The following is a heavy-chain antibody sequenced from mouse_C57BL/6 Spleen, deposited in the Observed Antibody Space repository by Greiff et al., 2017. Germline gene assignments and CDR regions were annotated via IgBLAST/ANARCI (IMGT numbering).Heavy chain of an antibody. CDR1: GFTFSGYG. CDR2: ISSGSSYT. V-gene: IGHV5-6*02. CDR3: GRHGSSYYFDY. J-gene: IGHJ2*01. Sequence: DVMLVESGGDLVKPGGSLKLSCAASGFTFSGYGMPWVRQTPDKRLEWVATISSGSSYTYYPDSVEGRFTISKDNAKNTLYLQMSSLKSEDTTMYYCGRHGSSYYFDYWGQGTTLTVSS. D-gene: IGHD1-1*01.